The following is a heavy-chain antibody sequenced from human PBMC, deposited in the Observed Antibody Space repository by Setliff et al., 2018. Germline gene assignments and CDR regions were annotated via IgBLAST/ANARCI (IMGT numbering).Heavy chain of an antibody. V-gene: IGHV3-74*01. CDR3: AVSGINDPLSY. CDR2: IGFDGSST. D-gene: IGHD2-15*01. Sequence: PGGSLRLSCEASGFAIRSYWMHWVRQAPGEGLVWVSRIGFDGSSTGYADSVKGRFTISRDNAKNTAYLQMNSLKTEDTAVYYCAVSGINDPLSYWGQGTLVTVSS. CDR1: GFAIRSYW. J-gene: IGHJ4*02.